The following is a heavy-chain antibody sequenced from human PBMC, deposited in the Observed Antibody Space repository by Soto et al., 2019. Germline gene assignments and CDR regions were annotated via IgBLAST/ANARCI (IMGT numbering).Heavy chain of an antibody. V-gene: IGHV3-7*01. J-gene: IGHJ4*02. CDR1: GFMFSAYW. Sequence: GESLKISCAASGFMFSAYWMSWVRQAPGKGLEWVANIHGDGGKIYYVDSVKGRFTISRDNAKRSLYLQMNSLRAEDTAVYYGARDFYGGYTYGPGDYWGQGALVTVSS. CDR2: IHGDGGKI. D-gene: IGHD5-18*01. CDR3: ARDFYGGYTYGPGDY.